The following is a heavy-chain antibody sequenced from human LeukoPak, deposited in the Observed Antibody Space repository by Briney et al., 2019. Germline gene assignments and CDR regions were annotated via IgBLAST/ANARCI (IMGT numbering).Heavy chain of an antibody. CDR2: ISYDGSNK. D-gene: IGHD1-26*01. V-gene: IGHV3-30*18. CDR3: AKAERGSYYFDY. J-gene: IGHJ4*02. Sequence: GGSLRLSCAASGFTFSSYGMHWVRQAPGKGLEWVAVISYDGSNKYYADSVKGRFTISRDNSKNTLYLQMNSLRAEDTAVYYCAKAERGSYYFDYWGQGTLVTVSS. CDR1: GFTFSSYG.